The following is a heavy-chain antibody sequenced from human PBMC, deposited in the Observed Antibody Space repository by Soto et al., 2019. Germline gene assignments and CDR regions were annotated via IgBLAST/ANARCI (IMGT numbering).Heavy chain of an antibody. CDR2: LSGSGGST. CDR3: ARGFSAGKGSPPDY. V-gene: IGHV3-23*01. CDR1: GFSFVKSA. D-gene: IGHD3-10*01. Sequence: XVSLRLSCAASGFSFVKSAMSWVRQAPGKGLEWVSGLSGSGGSTSSADSVKGRFAISRDNSRNTLYLQMNSLRDGDTAIYYCARGFSAGKGSPPDYWGQGTLVTVSS. J-gene: IGHJ4*02.